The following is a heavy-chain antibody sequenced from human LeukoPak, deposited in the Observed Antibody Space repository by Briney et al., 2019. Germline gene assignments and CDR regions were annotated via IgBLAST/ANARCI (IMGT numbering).Heavy chain of an antibody. CDR2: ISNSGGNT. V-gene: IGHV3-23*01. CDR3: AKDIYGDYGGFDY. D-gene: IGHD4-17*01. Sequence: GGSLRLSCVPSGFTFTNNAMTWVRQAPGKGLEWVSVISNSGGNTYYADSVKGRFTISRDNSKSTLFLQMNSLRAEDTAVYYCAKDIYGDYGGFDYWGQGTLVTVSS. J-gene: IGHJ4*02. CDR1: GFTFTNNA.